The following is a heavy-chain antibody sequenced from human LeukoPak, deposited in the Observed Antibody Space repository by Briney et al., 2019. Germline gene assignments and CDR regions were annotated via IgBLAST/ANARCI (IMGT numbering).Heavy chain of an antibody. Sequence: SETLSLTCTVSGGSISSYYWSWIRQPPGKGLEWIGYIYYSGSTNYNPSPKSRVTISVDTSKNQFSLNLSSVTAADTAVYYCARVGSEGYYYYYMDVWGKGTTVTVSS. CDR2: IYYSGST. D-gene: IGHD1-14*01. CDR1: GGSISSYY. J-gene: IGHJ6*03. V-gene: IGHV4-59*12. CDR3: ARVGSEGYYYYYMDV.